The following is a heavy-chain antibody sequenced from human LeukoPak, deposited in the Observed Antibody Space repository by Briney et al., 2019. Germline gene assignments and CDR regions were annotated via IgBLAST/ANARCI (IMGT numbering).Heavy chain of an antibody. CDR3: AKTRDDYHPPIDY. CDR2: ITSGGDT. V-gene: IGHV3-23*01. J-gene: IGHJ4*02. D-gene: IGHD5-24*01. CDR1: GFTFSNSA. Sequence: GGSLRLSCATSGFTFSNSALSWVRQAPGKGLDWVSAITSGGDTYYADSVKGRFTMSRDNSKNTLSLQKNSLRAEDTATYYCAKTRDDYHPPIDYWGQGALVTVSS.